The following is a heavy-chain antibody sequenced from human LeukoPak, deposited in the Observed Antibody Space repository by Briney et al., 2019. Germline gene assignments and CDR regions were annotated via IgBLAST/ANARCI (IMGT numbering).Heavy chain of an antibody. CDR3: ARGGGGSMWSGHYRLFDF. V-gene: IGHV4-59*01. D-gene: IGHD4-17*01. J-gene: IGHJ4*02. CDR2: IYSSGES. Sequence: SETLSLTCTASGGSLTSYYWSWVRQSPGKGLEWIGSIYSSGESSHNPSLKSRVTISVDTAQNQFSLSLTSVTAADVGVYFWARGGGGSMWSGHYRLFDFWGQGTLITVSS. CDR1: GGSLTSYY.